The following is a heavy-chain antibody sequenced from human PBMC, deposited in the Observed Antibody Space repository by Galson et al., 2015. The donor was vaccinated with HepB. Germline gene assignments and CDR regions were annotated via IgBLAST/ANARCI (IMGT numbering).Heavy chain of an antibody. CDR2: ISSSSSYI. J-gene: IGHJ4*02. D-gene: IGHD4-17*01. CDR3: AGEVGRGYGDYDY. V-gene: IGHV3-21*01. Sequence: SLRLSCAASGFTFSSYSMNWVRQAPGKGLEWVSSISSSSSYIYYADSVKGRFTISRDNAKNSLYLQMNSLRAEDTAVYYCAGEVGRGYGDYDYWGQGTLVTVSS. CDR1: GFTFSSYS.